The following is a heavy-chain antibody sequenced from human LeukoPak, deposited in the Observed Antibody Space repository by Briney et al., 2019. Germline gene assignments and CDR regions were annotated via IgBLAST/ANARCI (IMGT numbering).Heavy chain of an antibody. D-gene: IGHD6-19*01. CDR1: GGSISSSSYY. J-gene: IGHJ4*02. V-gene: IGHV4-39*01. CDR2: IYYSGST. Sequence: PSETLSLTCTVSGGSISSSSYYWGWIRQPPGKGLEWIGSIYYSGSTYYNPSLKSRVTISVDTSKNQFSLKLSSVTAADTAVYYCARHAQWHRSGWYRIGGADYWGQGTLVTVSS. CDR3: ARHAQWHRSGWYRIGGADY.